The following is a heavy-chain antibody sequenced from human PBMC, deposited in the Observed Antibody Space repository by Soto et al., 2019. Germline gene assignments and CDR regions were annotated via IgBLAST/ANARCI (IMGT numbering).Heavy chain of an antibody. D-gene: IGHD6-19*01. J-gene: IGHJ4*02. V-gene: IGHV6-1*01. Sequence: SQTLSLTCDISGDSVSSKIAAWTWIRQSPSRGLEWLGRTYYRSKWYNDYAVSVKSRITINPDTSKNQFSLQLNSVTPEDTAVYYCATEYNTGWHYWGQGMLVTVSS. CDR3: ATEYNTGWHY. CDR1: GDSVSSKIAA. CDR2: TYYRSKWYN.